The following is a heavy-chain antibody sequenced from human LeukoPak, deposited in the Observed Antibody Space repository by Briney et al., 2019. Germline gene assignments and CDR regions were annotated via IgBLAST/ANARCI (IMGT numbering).Heavy chain of an antibody. CDR3: ASNTIFGDYFDY. D-gene: IGHD3-3*01. CDR2: ISSSGSTI. J-gene: IGHJ4*02. CDR1: GFTFSDYY. Sequence: GGSLRLSCAASGFTFSDYYMSWIRQAPGKGLEWVSYISSSGSTIYYADSVKGRFTISRDNAKNSLYLQMNSLRAEDTAVYYCASNTIFGDYFDYWGQGTLVTVSS. V-gene: IGHV3-11*04.